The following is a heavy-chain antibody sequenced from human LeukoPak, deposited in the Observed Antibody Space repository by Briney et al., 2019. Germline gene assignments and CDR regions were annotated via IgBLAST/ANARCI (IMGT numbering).Heavy chain of an antibody. Sequence: GGSLRLSCAVSGFSVTNNYMSWVRQAPGKGLEWVSVFYVGGATYYADSVKGRFTISRDNSKNTLYLQMNSLRAEDTAVYYCASWYAGGIDYWGQGTLVTVSS. CDR1: GFSVTNNY. J-gene: IGHJ4*02. CDR2: FYVGGAT. V-gene: IGHV3-53*05. CDR3: ASWYAGGIDY. D-gene: IGHD6-13*01.